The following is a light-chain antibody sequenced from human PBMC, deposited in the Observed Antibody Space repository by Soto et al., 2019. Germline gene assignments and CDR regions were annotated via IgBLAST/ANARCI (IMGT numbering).Light chain of an antibody. CDR3: QSYDSTLSARYV. V-gene: IGLV1-40*01. J-gene: IGLJ1*01. CDR2: GNI. Sequence: QSVLTQPPSVSGAPGRRVTISCTGSSSNIGAGYDVHWYQQRPGTAPKLLIFGNINRPSGVPDLFSGPKSGTSASLAITGLQAEDEGDYYCQSYDSTLSARYVFGTGTKVTVL. CDR1: SSNIGAGYD.